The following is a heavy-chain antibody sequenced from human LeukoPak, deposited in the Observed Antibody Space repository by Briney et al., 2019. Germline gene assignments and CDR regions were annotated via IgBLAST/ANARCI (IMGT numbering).Heavy chain of an antibody. J-gene: IGHJ4*02. D-gene: IGHD3-10*01. CDR1: GGSISSSSYY. V-gene: IGHV4-39*07. CDR3: ARDYYGSGRSFDY. Sequence: SETLSLTCTVSGGSISSSSYYWGWIRQPPGKGLEWIGSIYYSGSTYYNPSLKSRVTISVDTSKNQFSLKLSSVTAADTAVYYCARDYYGSGRSFDYWGQGTLVTISS. CDR2: IYYSGST.